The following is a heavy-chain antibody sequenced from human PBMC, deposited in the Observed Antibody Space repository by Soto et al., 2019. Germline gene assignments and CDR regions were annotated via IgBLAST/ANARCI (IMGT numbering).Heavy chain of an antibody. D-gene: IGHD2-8*01. J-gene: IGHJ6*02. Sequence: PGGSLRLSGAASVFTFGSYPMTWVRQAPGKGLEWVSSISSGSDTIFYADSVKGRFTISRDNSRSTLYLQMNRLRAEDMAIYYCARILYSSQRDGVDVWGQGTTVTVSS. CDR1: VFTFGSYP. CDR3: ARILYSSQRDGVDV. CDR2: ISSGSDTI. V-gene: IGHV3-23*01.